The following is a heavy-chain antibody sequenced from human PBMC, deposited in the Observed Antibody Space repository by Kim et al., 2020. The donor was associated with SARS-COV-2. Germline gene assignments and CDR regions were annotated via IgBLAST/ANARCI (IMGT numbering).Heavy chain of an antibody. J-gene: IGHJ3*02. CDR3: AGGQKVGPNVFDI. CDR1: GLTFNSYW. Sequence: GGSLRLSCAPSGLTFNSYWIHWVRQAPGKGLVWVSRIDRDGTSTTYADSVKGRFTISRDNAKNTLYLQMNSLRAEDTAVYYCAGGQKVGPNVFDIWGQGTMVSVSS. CDR2: IDRDGTST. D-gene: IGHD1-26*01. V-gene: IGHV3-74*01.